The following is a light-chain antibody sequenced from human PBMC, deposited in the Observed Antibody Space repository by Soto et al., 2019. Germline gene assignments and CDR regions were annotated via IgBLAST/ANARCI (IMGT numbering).Light chain of an antibody. J-gene: IGLJ1*01. CDR1: SSDIGGYNY. CDR2: EVS. CDR3: CSYTSSNPYV. V-gene: IGLV2-14*01. Sequence: QSVLTQPASVSGSPGQSITISCTGTSSDIGGYNYVSWFQQHPGKAPNLMIFEVSNRPSGVSNRFSASKSGNTASLTISGLQAEDEADYYCCSYTSSNPYVFGTGTKVTVL.